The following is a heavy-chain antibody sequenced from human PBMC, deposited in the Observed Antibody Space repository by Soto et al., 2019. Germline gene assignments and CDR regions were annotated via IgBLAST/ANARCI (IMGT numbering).Heavy chain of an antibody. CDR3: ARDPYSSGLCGMDV. J-gene: IGHJ6*02. D-gene: IGHD6-19*01. Sequence: QVQLVESGGGVVQPGRSLRLSCAASGFTFSSYGMHWVRQAPGKGLEWVAVIWYDGSNKYYADSVKGRFTISRDNSKNTLYLQMNSLRAEDTAVYYCARDPYSSGLCGMDVWGQGTTVTVSS. CDR2: IWYDGSNK. CDR1: GFTFSSYG. V-gene: IGHV3-33*01.